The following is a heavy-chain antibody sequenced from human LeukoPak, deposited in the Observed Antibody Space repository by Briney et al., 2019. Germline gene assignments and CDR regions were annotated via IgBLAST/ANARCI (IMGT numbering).Heavy chain of an antibody. CDR1: GGSISSYY. D-gene: IGHD3-10*01. V-gene: IGHV4-59*01. Sequence: PSETLSRTCTVSGGSISSYYWSWIRQPPGKGLEWIGDIYYSGSTNYNPSLKSRVTISVDTSKNQFSLKLSSVTAADTAVYYCARVKGREGSTVIIDYWGQGTLVTVSS. CDR2: IYYSGST. J-gene: IGHJ4*02. CDR3: ARVKGREGSTVIIDY.